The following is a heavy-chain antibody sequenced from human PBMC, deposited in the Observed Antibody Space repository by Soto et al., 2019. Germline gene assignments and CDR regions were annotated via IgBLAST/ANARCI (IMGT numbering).Heavy chain of an antibody. D-gene: IGHD6-19*01. J-gene: IGHJ4*02. CDR2: ISYDGNNK. Sequence: PXGSLRLTFAASGFTFISYGVHWVRQAPGKGLEWVALISYDGNNKYYADSVKGRFTISRDNIKNMLYLQMNSLRAEDTAVYYCAKTGSGWYFDYWGQGTLVTVSS. CDR3: AKTGSGWYFDY. V-gene: IGHV3-30*18. CDR1: GFTFISYG.